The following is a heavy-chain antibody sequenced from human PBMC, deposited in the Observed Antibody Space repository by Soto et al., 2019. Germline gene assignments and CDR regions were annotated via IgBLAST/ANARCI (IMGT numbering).Heavy chain of an antibody. Sequence: QVQLQDSGPGLVKPSHTLSLTCSVSGASTVSHYHWTWIRQPPGKGLEWMGYIFNSGTTFYNPSLTSRLSISTDTSGNHFCLGLWSVAAADTAVYYCALAVGPTTGLDYWGQGTLVTVSS. CDR3: ALAVGPTTGLDY. CDR2: IFNSGTT. J-gene: IGHJ4*02. D-gene: IGHD6-19*01. V-gene: IGHV4-31*02. CDR1: GASTVSHYH.